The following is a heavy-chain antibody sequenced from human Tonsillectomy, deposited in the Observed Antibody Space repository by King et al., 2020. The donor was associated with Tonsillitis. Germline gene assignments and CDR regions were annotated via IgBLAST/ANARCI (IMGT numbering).Heavy chain of an antibody. J-gene: IGHJ3*02. CDR1: GGSISSGDYY. Sequence: QLQESGPGLVKPSQTLSLTCTVSGGSISSGDYYWCWIRQPPGKGLEWIGYIYYSGSTYYNPSLKSRVTISVDTSKNQFSLKLSSVTAADTAVYYCARDPWVRGVIIAFDIWGQGTMVTVSS. CDR3: ARDPWVRGVIIAFDI. CDR2: IYYSGST. V-gene: IGHV4-30-4*01. D-gene: IGHD3-10*01.